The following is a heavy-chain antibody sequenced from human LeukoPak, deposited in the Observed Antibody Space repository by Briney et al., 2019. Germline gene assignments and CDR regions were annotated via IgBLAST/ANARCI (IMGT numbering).Heavy chain of an antibody. V-gene: IGHV3-30*01. J-gene: IGHJ4*02. D-gene: IGHD3-3*02. CDR3: AGIDYFDY. CDR2: ISYDGSNK. CDR1: GFTFSSYA. Sequence: GRSPRLSCAASGFTFSSYAMHWVRQAPGKGLEWVAVISYDGSNKYYADSVKGRFTISRDNSKNTLYLQMNSLRAEDTAVYYCAGIDYFDYWGQGTLVTVSS.